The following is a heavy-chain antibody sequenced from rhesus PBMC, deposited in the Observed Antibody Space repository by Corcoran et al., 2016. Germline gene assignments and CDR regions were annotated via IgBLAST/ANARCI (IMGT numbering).Heavy chain of an antibody. CDR1: GGSISDSYW. J-gene: IGHJ4*01. V-gene: IGHV4S10*01. Sequence: QVQLQESGPAVVKPSETLSLTCAVSGGSISDSYWWSWIRQPPGKGLECIGYIFCSSATPSYNPSLKNRVPISKDASKNHYSFQLSSVTAADTSVYYCARTSDYGSNLFDYWGQGVLVTVSS. D-gene: IGHD4-29*01. CDR2: IFCSSATP. CDR3: ARTSDYGSNLFDY.